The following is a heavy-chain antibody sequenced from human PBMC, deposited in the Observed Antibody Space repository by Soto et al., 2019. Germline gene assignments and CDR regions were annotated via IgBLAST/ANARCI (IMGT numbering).Heavy chain of an antibody. CDR3: VRVVAIPGYPDN. J-gene: IGHJ4*02. D-gene: IGHD5-12*01. Sequence: QVQLVQSGAEVRQPASSVKVSCKTSGGTFSSYAISWVRQAPGQGLEWMGGIVPIVDTSTYAQKFQGRVTIPADESTSTVYMELSSLRADDTAVYYCVRVVAIPGYPDNWGQGTLVIVSS. CDR2: IVPIVDTS. CDR1: GGTFSSYA. V-gene: IGHV1-69*12.